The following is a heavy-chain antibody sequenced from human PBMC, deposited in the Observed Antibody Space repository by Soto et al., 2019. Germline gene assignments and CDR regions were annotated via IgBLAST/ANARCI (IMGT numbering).Heavy chain of an antibody. D-gene: IGHD6-6*01. CDR3: GRGRGIAARRGSYYYYYYMDV. Sequence: SETLSLTCAVYGGSFSGYYWSWIRQPPGKGLEWIGEINHSGSTNYNPSLKSRVTISVDTSKNQFSLKLSSVTAADTAVYYCGRGRGIAARRGSYYYYYYMDVWGKGTTVTV. V-gene: IGHV4-34*01. CDR1: GGSFSGYY. CDR2: INHSGST. J-gene: IGHJ6*03.